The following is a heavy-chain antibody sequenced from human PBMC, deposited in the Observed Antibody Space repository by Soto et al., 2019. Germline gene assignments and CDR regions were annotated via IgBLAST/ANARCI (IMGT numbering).Heavy chain of an antibody. Sequence: EVQLVESGGGLVKPGGSLRLSCAASGFTFSTYSMNWVCQAPGKGLEWISSISFSSSYRYYADSVKGRFTISRDNAKNSLYLQMNSLRAEDTAVYYCTRIALAGGNWGQGTLVTVSS. CDR1: GFTFSTYS. J-gene: IGHJ4*02. CDR3: TRIALAGGN. V-gene: IGHV3-21*01. CDR2: ISFSSSYR. D-gene: IGHD6-19*01.